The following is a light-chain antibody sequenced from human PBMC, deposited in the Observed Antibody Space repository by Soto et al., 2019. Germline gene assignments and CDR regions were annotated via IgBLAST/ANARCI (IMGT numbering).Light chain of an antibody. V-gene: IGKV3-15*01. Sequence: DILLTQSPAIVSVSPGERATLSCRASRSVSTNLAWYQHKHGQAPRLLIYGASTRVTDIPPRFSGSGSGTDFTLTINYLKSEDFGVYYCQQYDKTVPPVTFGGGTKVEI. CDR2: GAS. CDR1: RSVSTN. J-gene: IGKJ4*01. CDR3: QQYDKTVPPVT.